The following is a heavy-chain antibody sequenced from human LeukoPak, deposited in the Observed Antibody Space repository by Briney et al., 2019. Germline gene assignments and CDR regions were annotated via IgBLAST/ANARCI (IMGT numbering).Heavy chain of an antibody. D-gene: IGHD2-8*01. CDR2: IYYSGST. V-gene: IGHV4-30-4*01. CDR1: GGSLSSGDYY. J-gene: IGHJ4*02. CDR3: ARSPCMRYFDY. Sequence: PSETLSLTCTVSGGSLSSGDYYWSWIRQPPGKGLEWIGYIYYSGSTYYNPSLKSRVTISVDTSKNQFSLKLSSVTAADTAVYYCARSPCMRYFDYWGQGTLVTVSS.